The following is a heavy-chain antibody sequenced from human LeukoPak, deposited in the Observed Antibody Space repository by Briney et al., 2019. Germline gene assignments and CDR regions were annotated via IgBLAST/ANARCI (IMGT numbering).Heavy chain of an antibody. CDR3: ARAKTNYYGSGSYFGGWDR. J-gene: IGHJ4*02. V-gene: IGHV4-59*08. Sequence: SETLSLTCTVSGGSISTYYWTWIRQPPGEGLEWIGYIYYTGDTDYNPSLKSRVTISLDTSKNQFSLKLSSVTAADTAVYYCARAKTNYYGSGSYFGGWDRWGQGTLVTVSS. D-gene: IGHD3-10*01. CDR1: GGSISTYY. CDR2: IYYTGDT.